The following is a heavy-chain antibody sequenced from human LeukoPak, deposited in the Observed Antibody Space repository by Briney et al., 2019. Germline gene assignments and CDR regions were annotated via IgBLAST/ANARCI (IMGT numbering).Heavy chain of an antibody. J-gene: IGHJ4*02. CDR1: GGTSSSYA. CDR3: ARSLTGSDY. Sequence: SVTVSRKASGGTSSSYAINWVRQAPAQGLEWMGRIIPILGIANYAQKFQGRDTITEDKSTGTAYMGRSSLRSEDTAVYYCARSLTGSDYWGEGTLATVCS. V-gene: IGHV1-69*04. CDR2: IIPILGIA. D-gene: IGHD7-27*01.